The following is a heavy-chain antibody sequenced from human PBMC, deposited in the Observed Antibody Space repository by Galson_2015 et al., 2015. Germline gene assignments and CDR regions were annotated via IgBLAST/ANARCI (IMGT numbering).Heavy chain of an antibody. CDR2: IYPGDSDT. V-gene: IGHV5-51*01. CDR1: GYSFTSYW. Sequence: QSGAEVKKPGESLKISCKGSGYSFTSYWIGWVRQMPGKGLEWMGIIYPGDSDTRYSPSFQGQVTISADKSISTAYLQWSSLKASDTAMYYCARCYGDYEGYYYYYYYMDVWGKGTTVTVSS. D-gene: IGHD4-17*01. J-gene: IGHJ6*03. CDR3: ARCYGDYEGYYYYYYYMDV.